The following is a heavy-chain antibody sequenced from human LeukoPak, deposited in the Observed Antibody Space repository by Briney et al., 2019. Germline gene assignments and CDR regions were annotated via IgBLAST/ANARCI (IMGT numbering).Heavy chain of an antibody. D-gene: IGHD3-16*01. CDR1: GFSFDDNA. J-gene: IGHJ1*01. V-gene: IGHV3-43*02. Sequence: GGSLRLSCAASGFSFDDNAMYWVRQAPGKGLEWVSLISGDGATTYYADSVKGRLNISRDNSKRSLYLQMNSLRSEDSALYYCAKDNQRGGFLHWGQGTLVTVSS. CDR3: AKDNQRGGFLH. CDR2: ISGDGATT.